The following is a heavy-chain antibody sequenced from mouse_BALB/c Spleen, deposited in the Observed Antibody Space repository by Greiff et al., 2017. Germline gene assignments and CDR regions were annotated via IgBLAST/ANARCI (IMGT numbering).Heavy chain of an antibody. V-gene: IGHV5-6-5*01. CDR2: ISSGGST. J-gene: IGHJ4*01. CDR1: GFTFSSYA. D-gene: IGHD2-2*01. Sequence: EVQVVESGGGLVKPGGSLKLSCAASGFTFSSYAMSWVRQTPEKRLEWVASISSGGSTYYPDSVKGRFTISRDNARNILYLQMSSLRSEDTAMYYCARGRWLRRDAMDYWGQGTSVTVSS. CDR3: ARGRWLRRDAMDY.